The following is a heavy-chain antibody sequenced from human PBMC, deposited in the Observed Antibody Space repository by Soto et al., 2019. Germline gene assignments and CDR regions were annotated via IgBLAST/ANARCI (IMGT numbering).Heavy chain of an antibody. CDR1: GFTFSSYA. CDR3: AMNGQGYDFWSGYYSFDY. J-gene: IGHJ4*02. CDR2: ISGSGGST. D-gene: IGHD3-3*01. V-gene: IGHV3-23*01. Sequence: GGSLRLSCAASGFTFSSYAMSWVRQAPGKGLEWVSAISGSGGSTYYADSVKGRFTISRDNSKNTLYLQMNSLRAEDTAVYYCAMNGQGYDFWSGYYSFDYWGQGTLVTVSS.